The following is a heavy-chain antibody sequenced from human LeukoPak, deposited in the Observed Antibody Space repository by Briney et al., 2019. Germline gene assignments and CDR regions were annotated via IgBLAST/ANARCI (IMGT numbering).Heavy chain of an antibody. CDR3: ARDVAFYGSRWHNWFDP. J-gene: IGHJ5*02. CDR1: GYIFTNYG. CDR2: ISAYTGDT. Sequence: GASVKVSCKGSGYIFTNYGITWVRQAPGQGLEWMGRISAYTGDTHYAQELQGRVTTTTDTSTNTAYMELRSLGSDDTAVYFCARDVAFYGSRWHNWFDPWGQGTLVTVSS. D-gene: IGHD6-13*01. V-gene: IGHV1-18*01.